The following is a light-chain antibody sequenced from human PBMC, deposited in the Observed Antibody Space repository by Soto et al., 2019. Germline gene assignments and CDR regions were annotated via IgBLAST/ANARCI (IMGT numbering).Light chain of an antibody. Sequence: VDRVTMTCRASQSISSWLAWYQQKPGKAPKLLIYDASSLESGVPSRFSGSGSGTEFTLTITSLQPDDFATYYCQQYNSYPWTFGQGTKVDIK. CDR3: QQYNSYPWT. CDR2: DAS. J-gene: IGKJ1*01. V-gene: IGKV1-5*01. CDR1: QSISSW.